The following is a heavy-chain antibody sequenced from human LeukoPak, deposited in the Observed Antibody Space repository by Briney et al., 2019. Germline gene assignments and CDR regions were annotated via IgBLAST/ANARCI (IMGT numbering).Heavy chain of an antibody. CDR1: GYSISSGYY. D-gene: IGHD5-24*01. CDR2: IYYSGST. J-gene: IGHJ2*01. V-gene: IGHV4-38-2*02. CDR3: ASRDGYRAPFDL. Sequence: PSETLSLTCTVSGYSISSGYYWGWIRQPPGKGLEWIGYIYYSGSTNYNPSLKSRVTISVDTSKNQFSLKLSSVTAADTAVYYCASRDGYRAPFDLWGRGTLVTVSS.